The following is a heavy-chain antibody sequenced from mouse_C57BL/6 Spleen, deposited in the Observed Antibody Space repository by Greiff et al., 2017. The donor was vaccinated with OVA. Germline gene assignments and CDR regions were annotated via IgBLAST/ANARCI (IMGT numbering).Heavy chain of an antibody. J-gene: IGHJ1*03. CDR3: ARWDTTVSSGGYWYFDV. V-gene: IGHV1-69*01. Sequence: QVQLQQPGAELVMPGASVKLSCKASGYTFTSYWMHWVKQRPGQGLEWIGEIDPSDSYTNYNQKFKGKSTLTVDKSSSTAYMQLSSLTSEDSAVYYCARWDTTVSSGGYWYFDVWGTGTTVTVSS. CDR1: GYTFTSYW. D-gene: IGHD1-1*01. CDR2: IDPSDSYT.